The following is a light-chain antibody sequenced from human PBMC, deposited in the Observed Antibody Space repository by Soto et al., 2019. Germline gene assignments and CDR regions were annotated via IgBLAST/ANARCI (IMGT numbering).Light chain of an antibody. CDR2: GNT. CDR3: QSYDSSLSGNYV. J-gene: IGLJ1*01. Sequence: QSVQRQPPSASWAPGRRVAISCTGSTSDIGAGFDVHWYQQLPGKAPKLLIYGNTNRPSGVPDRFSGSKSGTSASLAITGLQAEDESDYYCQSYDSSLSGNYVFGTGTKVTVL. V-gene: IGLV1-40*01. CDR1: TSDIGAGFD.